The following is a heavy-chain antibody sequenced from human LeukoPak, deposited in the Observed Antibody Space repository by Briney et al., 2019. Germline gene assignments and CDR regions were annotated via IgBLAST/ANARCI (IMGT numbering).Heavy chain of an antibody. Sequence: SEALSLTCTVSGGSISSGGYYWSWIRQHPGKGLEWIGYIYYSGSTYYNPSLKSRVTISVDTSKNQFSLKLSSVTAADTAVYYCARGYSSNPLDYRGQGTLVTVSS. CDR2: IYYSGST. J-gene: IGHJ4*02. CDR3: ARGYSSNPLDY. V-gene: IGHV4-31*03. CDR1: GGSISSGGYY. D-gene: IGHD6-13*01.